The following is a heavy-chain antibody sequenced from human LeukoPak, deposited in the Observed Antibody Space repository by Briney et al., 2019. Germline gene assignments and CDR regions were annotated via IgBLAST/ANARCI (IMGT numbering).Heavy chain of an antibody. CDR3: ARDGGYGSGSYYPYYFDY. Sequence: GRSLRLSCAASGFTFSSYAMHWVRQAPGKGLEWVAVISYDGSNKYYADSVKGRFTISRDNSKNTLNLQMNSLRAEDTAVYYCARDGGYGSGSYYPYYFDYWGQGTLVTVSS. J-gene: IGHJ4*02. CDR2: ISYDGSNK. CDR1: GFTFSSYA. D-gene: IGHD3-10*01. V-gene: IGHV3-30-3*01.